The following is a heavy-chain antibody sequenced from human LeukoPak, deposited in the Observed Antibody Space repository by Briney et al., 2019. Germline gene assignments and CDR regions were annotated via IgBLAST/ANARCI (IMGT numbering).Heavy chain of an antibody. CDR3: ARLSVGSSWYVGFDY. V-gene: IGHV4-34*01. CDR2: INHSGST. D-gene: IGHD6-13*01. Sequence: SETLSLTCAVYGGSFSGYYWSWIRQPPGKGLEWIGEINHSGSTNYDPSLKSRVTISVDTSKNQFSLKLSSVTAADTAVYYCARLSVGSSWYVGFDYWGQGTLVTVSS. CDR1: GGSFSGYY. J-gene: IGHJ4*02.